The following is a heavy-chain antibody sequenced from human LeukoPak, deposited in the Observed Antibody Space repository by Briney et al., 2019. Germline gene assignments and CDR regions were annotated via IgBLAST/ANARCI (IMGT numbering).Heavy chain of an antibody. Sequence: GGSLRLSCAASGFTFSSYSMNWVRQAPGKGLEWVSYISSSSSTIYYADSVKGRFTISRDNAKNSLYLQMNSLRAEDTAVYYCARDFSGSGSYYPTEYFQHWGQGTLVTVSS. J-gene: IGHJ1*01. CDR1: GFTFSSYS. D-gene: IGHD3-10*01. CDR3: ARDFSGSGSYYPTEYFQH. CDR2: ISSSSSTI. V-gene: IGHV3-48*04.